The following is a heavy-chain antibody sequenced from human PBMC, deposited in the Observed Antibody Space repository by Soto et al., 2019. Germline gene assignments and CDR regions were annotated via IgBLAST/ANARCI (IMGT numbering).Heavy chain of an antibody. CDR1: GYTFTSYD. CDR2: MNPNSGNT. Sequence: QVQLVQSGAEVKKPGASVKVSCKASGYTFTSYDINCVRQATGQGLEWMGWMNPNSGNTGYAQKFQGRVTMTRNTSISTAYMELSSLRSEDTAVDYCARELEPQTGWFDPWGQGTLVTVSS. J-gene: IGHJ5*02. D-gene: IGHD1-1*01. CDR3: ARELEPQTGWFDP. V-gene: IGHV1-8*01.